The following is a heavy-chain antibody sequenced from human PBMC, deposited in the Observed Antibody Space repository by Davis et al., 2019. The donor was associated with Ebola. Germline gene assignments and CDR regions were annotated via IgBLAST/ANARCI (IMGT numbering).Heavy chain of an antibody. Sequence: PGGSLILSCAASGFPFTAYSMNWIRQAPGKGLEGVSAISGDSKFIYYADSVKGRFTVSRDNTENSLYLQMDSLRAEDTALYYCVRCGGVTCHRASAFEIWGQGTVVTVSS. CDR1: GFPFTAYS. D-gene: IGHD2-21*01. V-gene: IGHV3-21*01. CDR3: VRCGGVTCHRASAFEI. J-gene: IGHJ3*02. CDR2: ISGDSKFI.